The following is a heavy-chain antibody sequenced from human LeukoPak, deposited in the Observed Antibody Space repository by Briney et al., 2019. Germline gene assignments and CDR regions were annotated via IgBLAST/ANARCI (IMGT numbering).Heavy chain of an antibody. V-gene: IGHV4-59*08. CDR2: IYYSGST. Sequence: SETLSLTCTVSGGSISSYYWSWIRQPPGKGLEWIGYIYYSGSTNYNPSLKSRVTISVDTSKNQFSLKLSSVTAADTAVYYCARSWFGELFFDYWGQGTLVTVSS. J-gene: IGHJ4*02. CDR3: ARSWFGELFFDY. D-gene: IGHD3-10*01. CDR1: GGSISSYY.